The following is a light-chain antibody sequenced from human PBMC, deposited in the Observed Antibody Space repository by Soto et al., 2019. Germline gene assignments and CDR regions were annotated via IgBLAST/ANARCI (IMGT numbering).Light chain of an antibody. V-gene: IGKV3-20*01. Sequence: EIVLTQSPGTLSLSPGEGATLSCRASQSVSSNYLAWYQQQPGQAPRLLIYGASSRAAGIPGKFSGSGSGTDFTLTISRLEPEDFAVYFCQHYDSSPTFGLGTRLEIK. J-gene: IGKJ2*01. CDR2: GAS. CDR1: QSVSSNY. CDR3: QHYDSSPT.